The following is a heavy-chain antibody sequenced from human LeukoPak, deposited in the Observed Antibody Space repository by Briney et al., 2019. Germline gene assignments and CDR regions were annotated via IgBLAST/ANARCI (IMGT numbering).Heavy chain of an antibody. J-gene: IGHJ4*02. CDR1: GGSISNYF. D-gene: IGHD6-19*01. Sequence: PSETLSLTCNVSGGSISNYFWSGIGPPPGRGVKWIGYIFYSGTTNYNPSLKSRVTISVDTSKNYFSLKLSSVIAADTAVYYCARYQVGWYLDYWGQGTLVTVPS. CDR3: ARYQVGWYLDY. V-gene: IGHV4-59*08. CDR2: IFYSGTT.